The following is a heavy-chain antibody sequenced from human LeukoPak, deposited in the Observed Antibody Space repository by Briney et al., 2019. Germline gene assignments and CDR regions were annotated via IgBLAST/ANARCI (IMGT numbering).Heavy chain of an antibody. V-gene: IGHV3-53*01. Sequence: GGSLRLSCATTGFTVRRSYMSWVRQAAGKGLEWVSVIYSGGDTIHADSVKGRFSISRDSSNVYLQMNSLRPEDTAVYYCVRAGHHSGSTDELFLPFDYWGQGTRVTVSA. J-gene: IGHJ4*02. CDR3: VRAGHHSGSTDELFLPFDY. CDR1: GFTVRRSY. CDR2: IYSGGDT. D-gene: IGHD3-10*01.